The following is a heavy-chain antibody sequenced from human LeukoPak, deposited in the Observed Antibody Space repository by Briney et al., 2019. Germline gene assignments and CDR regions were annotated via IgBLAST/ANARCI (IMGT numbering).Heavy chain of an antibody. J-gene: IGHJ4*02. Sequence: ASMKVSCKASGYSFTGYYIHWGRQAPGQGLEWMGWIKPNSGATKYAQKFQGRVTMTRDTSISTAYMELSRLRSDDTAVYYCARDYCSKTSCFDYWGQGTLVTVSS. V-gene: IGHV1-2*02. CDR3: ARDYCSKTSCFDY. CDR1: GYSFTGYY. CDR2: IKPNSGAT. D-gene: IGHD2-2*01.